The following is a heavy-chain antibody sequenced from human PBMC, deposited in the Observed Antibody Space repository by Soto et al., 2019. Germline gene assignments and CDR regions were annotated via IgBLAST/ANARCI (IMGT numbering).Heavy chain of an antibody. D-gene: IGHD6-13*01. CDR3: AKGSSTWYRNYAFDI. V-gene: IGHV1-46*03. Sequence: GASVKVSCKASGYTFTSYYMHWVRQAPGQGLEWMGIINPSGGSTSYAQKFQGRVTMTRDTSTSTVYMELSSLRSEDTAVYYCAKGSSTWYRNYAFDIWGQGTMVTVSS. CDR1: GYTFTSYY. CDR2: INPSGGST. J-gene: IGHJ3*02.